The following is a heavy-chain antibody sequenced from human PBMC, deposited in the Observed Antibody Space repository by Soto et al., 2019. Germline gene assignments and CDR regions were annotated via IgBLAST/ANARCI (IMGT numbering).Heavy chain of an antibody. D-gene: IGHD3-16*02. V-gene: IGHV4-4*07. J-gene: IGHJ4*02. CDR2: IYTSGST. Sequence: PSETLSLTCTVSGGSISSYYWSWIRQPAGKXLEWIGRIYTSGSTNYNPSLKSRVTMSVDTSKNQFSLKLSSVTAADTAVYYCARGGYVWGSYRPPDYFDYWGQGTLVTVSS. CDR3: ARGGYVWGSYRPPDYFDY. CDR1: GGSISSYY.